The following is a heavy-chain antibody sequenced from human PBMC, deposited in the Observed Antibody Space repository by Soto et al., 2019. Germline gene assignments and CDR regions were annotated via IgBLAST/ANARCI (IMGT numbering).Heavy chain of an antibody. Sequence: LRLSCAASGFTFISYWMSWVRQAPGKGLEWVANIKQDGSEKYYVDSVKGRFTISRDNAKNSLYLQMNSLRAEDTAVYYCARAEGCSSTSCYLYYYYYYGMDVWGQGTTVTVSS. J-gene: IGHJ6*02. D-gene: IGHD2-2*01. V-gene: IGHV3-7*01. CDR1: GFTFISYW. CDR3: ARAEGCSSTSCYLYYYYYYGMDV. CDR2: IKQDGSEK.